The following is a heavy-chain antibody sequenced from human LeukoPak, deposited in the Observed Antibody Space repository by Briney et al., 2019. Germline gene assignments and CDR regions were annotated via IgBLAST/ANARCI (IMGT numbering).Heavy chain of an antibody. Sequence: PSETLSLTCTVSGGSISSGGYYWSWIRQHPGMGLEWIGYIYYSGSTYYNPSLKSRVTISVDTSKNQFSLKLSSVTAADTAVYYCASYYDILTGYYYYFDYWGQGTLVTVSS. V-gene: IGHV4-31*03. CDR3: ASYYDILTGYYYYFDY. CDR2: IYYSGST. CDR1: GGSISSGGYY. J-gene: IGHJ4*02. D-gene: IGHD3-9*01.